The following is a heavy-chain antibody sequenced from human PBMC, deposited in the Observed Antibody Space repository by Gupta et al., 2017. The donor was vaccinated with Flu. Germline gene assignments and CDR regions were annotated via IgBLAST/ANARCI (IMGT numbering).Heavy chain of an antibody. CDR2: INHSGST. Sequence: RQPPGKGLEWIGEINHSGSTNYNPSLKSRVTISVDTSKNQFSLKLSSVTAADTAVYYCARLGDSSSSQPFDYWGQGTLVTVSS. D-gene: IGHD6-6*01. V-gene: IGHV4-34*01. CDR3: ARLGDSSSSQPFDY. J-gene: IGHJ4*02.